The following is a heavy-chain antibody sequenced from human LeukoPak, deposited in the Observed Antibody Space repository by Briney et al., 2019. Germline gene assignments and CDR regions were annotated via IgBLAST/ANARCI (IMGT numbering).Heavy chain of an antibody. J-gene: IGHJ4*02. CDR1: GFTFSSYG. CDR2: ISYDGSNK. V-gene: IGHV3-30*18. D-gene: IGHD3-10*01. Sequence: PGRSLRLSCAASGFTFSSYGMHWVRQAPGKGLEWVAVISYDGSNKYYADSVKGRFTISRDNSKNTLYLQMNSLRAEDTAVYYCAKDGPLYYYGSGGYPDYWGQGTLVTVSS. CDR3: AKDGPLYYYGSGGYPDY.